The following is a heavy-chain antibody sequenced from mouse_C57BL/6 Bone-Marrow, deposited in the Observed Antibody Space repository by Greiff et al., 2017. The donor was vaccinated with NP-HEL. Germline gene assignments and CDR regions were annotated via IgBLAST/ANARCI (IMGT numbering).Heavy chain of an antibody. CDR1: GYTFTDYY. Sequence: QVQLQQSGPELVKPGASVKISCKASGYTFTDYYINWVKQRPGQGLEWIGWIFPGSGSTNYNEKFKGKATFTADTSSNTAYMQLSSLTTEDSAIYYCARKGGYYDSWGQGTTLTVSS. D-gene: IGHD2-3*01. CDR3: ARKGGYYDS. V-gene: IGHV1-84*01. CDR2: IFPGSGST. J-gene: IGHJ2*01.